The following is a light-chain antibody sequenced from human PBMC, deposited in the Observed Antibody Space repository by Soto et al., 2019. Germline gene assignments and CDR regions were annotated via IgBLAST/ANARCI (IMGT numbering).Light chain of an antibody. CDR2: AAS. J-gene: IGKJ2*01. V-gene: IGKV1-9*01. CDR1: QGISSY. Sequence: DLQLTQSPSFLSASVGDRVTITCRASQGISSYLSWYQQKPGKAPKLLIYAASTLQSGVPSRFSGSGSGTEFTLTISSLQPEDFATYYCQQLNSYPPLYTFGQGTQLQIK. CDR3: QQLNSYPPLYT.